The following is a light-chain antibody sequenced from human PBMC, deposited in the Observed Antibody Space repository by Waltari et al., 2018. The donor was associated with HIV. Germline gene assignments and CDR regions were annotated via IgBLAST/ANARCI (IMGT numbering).Light chain of an antibody. CDR3: HQYYSAPLT. J-gene: IGKJ4*01. CDR1: PRVLSSSDNNNY. Sequence: DIVLTQPTDSLALFLRYRAPLTRNSRPRVLSSSDNNNYLTWYQQNPGQPPNLLIYWASTRESGVPDRFSGSGSGTDFTLTISSLQAEDVAVYDCHQYYSAPLTFGGGTKVEIK. V-gene: IGKV4-1*01. CDR2: WAS.